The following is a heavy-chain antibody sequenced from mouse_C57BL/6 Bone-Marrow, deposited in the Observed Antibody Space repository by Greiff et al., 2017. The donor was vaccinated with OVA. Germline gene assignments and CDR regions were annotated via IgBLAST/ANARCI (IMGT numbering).Heavy chain of an antibody. CDR3: ARGGGSSYGFAY. J-gene: IGHJ3*01. D-gene: IGHD1-1*01. V-gene: IGHV14-3*01. CDR1: GFNINNTY. Sequence: EVQLQQSVAELVRPGASVKLSCTASGFNINNTYMHWVKQRPEQGLEWIGRIDPANGNTKYAPKFQGKATITADTSSNTAYLQLSSLTSEDTAIYYCARGGGSSYGFAYWGQGTLVTVSA. CDR2: IDPANGNT.